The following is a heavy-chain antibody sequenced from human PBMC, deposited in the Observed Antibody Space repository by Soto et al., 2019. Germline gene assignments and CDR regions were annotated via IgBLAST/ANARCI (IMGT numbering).Heavy chain of an antibody. Sequence: PSETLSLTYTVSGGSISDYYWSWIRQPPGKGLECIGYIYYSGSTNYNPSLKSRVTISVDTSKNQFSLKLSSVTAADTAVYYCARFIVGATRGPIYYYYYGMDVWGQGTTVTVSS. V-gene: IGHV4-59*08. CDR2: IYYSGST. D-gene: IGHD1-26*01. CDR3: ARFIVGATRGPIYYYYYGMDV. CDR1: GGSISDYY. J-gene: IGHJ6*02.